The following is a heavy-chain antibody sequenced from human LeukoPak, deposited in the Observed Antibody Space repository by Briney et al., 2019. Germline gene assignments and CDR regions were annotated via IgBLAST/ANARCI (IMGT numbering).Heavy chain of an antibody. CDR3: AKKGGTNYDFWSGYFDYFDY. D-gene: IGHD3-3*01. Sequence: GGSLRLSCAASGFTFSSYGMHRVRQAPGKGLEWVAFIRYDGSNKYYADSVKGRFTISRDNSKNTLYLQMNSLRAEDTAVYYCAKKGGTNYDFWSGYFDYFDYWGQGTLVTVSS. CDR1: GFTFSSYG. J-gene: IGHJ4*02. CDR2: IRYDGSNK. V-gene: IGHV3-30*02.